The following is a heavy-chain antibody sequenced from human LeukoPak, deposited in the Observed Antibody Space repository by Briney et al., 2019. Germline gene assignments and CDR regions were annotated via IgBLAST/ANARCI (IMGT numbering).Heavy chain of an antibody. J-gene: IGHJ4*02. V-gene: IGHV1-69*05. D-gene: IGHD3-22*01. CDR3: ARGGDYYDSSGYYHRGDRFDY. Sequence: SVNVSCKACGGTFSSYAISWVRQAPGQGLAWMGGIIPIFGTANYAQKFQGRVTITTDESTSTAYMELSSLRSEDTAVYYCARGGDYYDSSGYYHRGDRFDYWGQGTLVTVSS. CDR2: IIPIFGTA. CDR1: GGTFSSYA.